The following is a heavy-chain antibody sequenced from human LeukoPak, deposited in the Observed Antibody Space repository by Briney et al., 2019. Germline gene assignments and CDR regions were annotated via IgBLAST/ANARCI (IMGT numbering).Heavy chain of an antibody. J-gene: IGHJ5*02. CDR1: GGSMSSYY. Sequence: PSETLSLTCTVSGGSMSSYYWNRVRQPPGKGLEWIGNIYSSGSTDYNPSLKSRVTISLDTSKFQFSLRLNSVTAADTAVYYCARADPNASGYFYRFNWFDPWGQGTLVTVSS. CDR3: ARADPNASGYFYRFNWFDP. CDR2: IYSSGST. D-gene: IGHD3-10*01. V-gene: IGHV4-59*01.